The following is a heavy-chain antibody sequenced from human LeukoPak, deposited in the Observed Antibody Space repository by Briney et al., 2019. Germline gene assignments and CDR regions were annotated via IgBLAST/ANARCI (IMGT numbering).Heavy chain of an antibody. J-gene: IGHJ6*03. D-gene: IGHD1-26*01. V-gene: IGHV3-30*02. CDR1: GFIFSNYG. Sequence: GGSLRLSCAASGFIFSNYGMHWVRQAPGKGLEWVAFTRYDESDKYYADSVKGRFTISRDNSKNTLYLQMNSLRGEDTAVYYCAKDGDTMSGTYYYDMDVWGKGTTVTIS. CDR3: AKDGDTMSGTYYYDMDV. CDR2: TRYDESDK.